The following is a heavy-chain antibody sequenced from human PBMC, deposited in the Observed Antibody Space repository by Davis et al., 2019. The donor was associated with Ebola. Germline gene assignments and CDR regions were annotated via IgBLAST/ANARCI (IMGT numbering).Heavy chain of an antibody. Sequence: SVTVPRMASRYTFTRYGISWVRQAPGQGLEWMGWIGAYNGNTNYAQKLQGRVTMTTETSKSTAYMELRSLRSDDTAVYYCARDTSGIAVAGQWGQGTLVTVSS. CDR3: ARDTSGIAVAGQ. V-gene: IGHV1-18*01. CDR2: IGAYNGNT. J-gene: IGHJ4*02. D-gene: IGHD6-19*01. CDR1: RYTFTRYG.